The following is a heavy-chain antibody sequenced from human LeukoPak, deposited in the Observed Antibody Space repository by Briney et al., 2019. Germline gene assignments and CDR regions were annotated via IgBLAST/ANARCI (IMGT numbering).Heavy chain of an antibody. J-gene: IGHJ4*02. CDR3: ARLSTSVAGGDH. V-gene: IGHV3-7*01. CDR1: GFIFSTSW. Sequence: PGGSLRLSCTASGFIFSTSWMSWVRQTPGKGLEWVANIKKDGSEEYYVDSVKTRFTISRDNAKNSLYLQLNSLIVEDTAVYYCARLSTSVAGGDHWGQGTQVTVSS. CDR2: IKKDGSEE. D-gene: IGHD6-19*01.